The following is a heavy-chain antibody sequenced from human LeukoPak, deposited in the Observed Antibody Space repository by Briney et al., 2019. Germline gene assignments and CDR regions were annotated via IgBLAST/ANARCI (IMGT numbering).Heavy chain of an antibody. V-gene: IGHV3-21*01. J-gene: IGHJ5*02. CDR1: GFIFSSYS. Sequence: GGSLRLSCAASGFIFSSYSMNWVRQAPGKGLEWVSSISSSSSYIYYADSVKGRFTISRDNAKNSLYLQMNSLRAEDTAVYYCARVSGIAARQGKDWFDPWGQGTLVTVSS. CDR3: ARVSGIAARQGKDWFDP. D-gene: IGHD6-6*01. CDR2: ISSSSSYI.